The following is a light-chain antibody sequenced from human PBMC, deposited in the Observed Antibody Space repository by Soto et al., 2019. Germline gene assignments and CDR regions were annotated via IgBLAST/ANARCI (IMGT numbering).Light chain of an antibody. Sequence: DIQMTQSPATLSASVGDRVTITCRASQSVRSWLAWYQQKPGTAPKLLIFDASRLESGVPSRFSGSASGTEFTLTISNLESEDFASYYCQQYHRYSTFGQGTKVDIK. J-gene: IGKJ1*01. CDR1: QSVRSW. CDR3: QQYHRYST. CDR2: DAS. V-gene: IGKV1-5*01.